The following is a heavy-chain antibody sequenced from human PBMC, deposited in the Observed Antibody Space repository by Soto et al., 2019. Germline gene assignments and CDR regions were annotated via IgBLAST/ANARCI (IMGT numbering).Heavy chain of an antibody. V-gene: IGHV1-18*04. J-gene: IGHJ6*02. D-gene: IGHD2-2*01. CDR2: ISAYNGNT. CDR3: ARAGYCSSTSCHYYYGMDV. Sequence: QVQLVQSGAEVKKPGASVKVSCKAPGYTFTSYGISWVRQAPGQGLEWMGWISAYNGNTNYAQKLQGRVTMTTDTSTSTAYMELRSLRSDDTAVYYCARAGYCSSTSCHYYYGMDVWGQGTTFTVSS. CDR1: GYTFTSYG.